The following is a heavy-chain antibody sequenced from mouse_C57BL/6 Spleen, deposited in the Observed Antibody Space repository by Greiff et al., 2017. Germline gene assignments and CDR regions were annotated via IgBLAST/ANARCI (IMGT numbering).Heavy chain of an antibody. V-gene: IGHV1-78*01. Sequence: VKLMESDAELVKPGASVKISCKVSGYTFTDHTIHWMKQRPEQGLEWIGYIYPRDGSTKYNEQFKGKATLTADKSSSTAYMQLNSLTAEDSAVYFCAREKGLRAFAYWGQGTLVTVSA. J-gene: IGHJ3*01. D-gene: IGHD2-2*01. CDR1: GYTFTDHT. CDR2: IYPRDGST. CDR3: AREKGLRAFAY.